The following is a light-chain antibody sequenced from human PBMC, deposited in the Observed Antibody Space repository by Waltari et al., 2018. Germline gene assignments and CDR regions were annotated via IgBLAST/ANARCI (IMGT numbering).Light chain of an antibody. CDR2: ETY. CDR3: GAWDSSLNAQL. CDR1: ASNIGDYY. V-gene: IGLV1-51*02. J-gene: IGLJ7*01. Sequence: QSVLTQPPSVSGDPGQRVTISCTGSASNIGDYYVYWYQQFPGTAPKLLIYETYKPSSGLSDRFSGSKSGSSASLTITWLQPGDEAEYYCGAWDSSLNAQLFGGGTRLTVL.